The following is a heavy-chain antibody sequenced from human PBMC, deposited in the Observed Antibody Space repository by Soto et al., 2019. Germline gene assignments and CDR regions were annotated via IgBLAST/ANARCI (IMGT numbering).Heavy chain of an antibody. J-gene: IGHJ3*02. CDR1: GFTFDDYA. D-gene: IGHD2-15*01. V-gene: IGHV3-9*01. CDR3: GGEYCSGGSCPTHAFDI. Sequence: GGSLRLSCAASGFTFDDYAMHWVRQAPGKGLEWVSGISWNSGSIGYADSVKGRFTISRDNAKNSLYLQMNSLRAEDTALYYCGGEYCSGGSCPTHAFDIWGQGTMVTVSS. CDR2: ISWNSGSI.